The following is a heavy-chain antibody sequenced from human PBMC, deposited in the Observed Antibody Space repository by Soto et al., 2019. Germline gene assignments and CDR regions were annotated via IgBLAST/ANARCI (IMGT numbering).Heavy chain of an antibody. D-gene: IGHD5-18*01. J-gene: IGHJ6*02. V-gene: IGHV3-64D*06. CDR1: GFTFSSYA. CDR2: ISSNGGST. CDR3: CYTAMDHYYYGMDV. Sequence: PGGSLRLSCSASGFTFSSYAMHWVRQAPGKGLEYVSAISSNGGSTHYADSVKGRFTISRDNSKNTLYLQMSSLRAEDTAVYYCCYTAMDHYYYGMDVWGQGTTVTVSS.